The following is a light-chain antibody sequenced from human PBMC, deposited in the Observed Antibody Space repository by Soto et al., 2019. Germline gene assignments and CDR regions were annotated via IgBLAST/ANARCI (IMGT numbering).Light chain of an antibody. V-gene: IGKV1-33*01. J-gene: IGKJ3*01. Sequence: DIQMTQSPSSLSASMGDRATITCQASQDISNYLNWYQQKPGKAPKLLIFDATNLETGVPSRFSGSGSRTHFTFTISSLQPEDIATYYCQQYDNLPPRVTFGPGTKVDIK. CDR3: QQYDNLPPRVT. CDR1: QDISNY. CDR2: DAT.